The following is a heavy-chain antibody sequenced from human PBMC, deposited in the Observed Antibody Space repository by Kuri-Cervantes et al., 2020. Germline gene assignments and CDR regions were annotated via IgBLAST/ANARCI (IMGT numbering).Heavy chain of an antibody. J-gene: IGHJ5*02. Sequence: GESLKIPCPASGFPFSSYSMNWVRQAPGKGLEWVSSISSSSSYIYYAVPVKGQFTISRDNAKNSLYLQMNSLRAEDTAVYYCARIGTGYKFRFDPWGQGTLITVSS. V-gene: IGHV3-21*01. D-gene: IGHD3-9*01. CDR3: ARIGTGYKFRFDP. CDR1: GFPFSSYS. CDR2: ISSSSSYI.